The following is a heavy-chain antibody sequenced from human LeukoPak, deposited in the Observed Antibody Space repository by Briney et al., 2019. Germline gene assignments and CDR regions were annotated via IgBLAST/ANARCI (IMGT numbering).Heavy chain of an antibody. CDR2: IIPILGIA. Sequence: SVKVSCKASGGTFSSYAISWVRQAPGQGLEWMGRIIPILGIANYAQKFQGRVTITADKSTSTAYMELSSLRSEDTAVYYCARGGDCGSGSYYNGPNWFDPWGQGTLVTVSS. V-gene: IGHV1-69*04. CDR3: ARGGDCGSGSYYNGPNWFDP. CDR1: GGTFSSYA. J-gene: IGHJ5*02. D-gene: IGHD3-10*01.